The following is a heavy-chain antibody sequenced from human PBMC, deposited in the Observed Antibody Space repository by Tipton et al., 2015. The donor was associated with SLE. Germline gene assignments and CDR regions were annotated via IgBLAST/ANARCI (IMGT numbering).Heavy chain of an antibody. CDR1: GGTFSSYA. CDR3: ARDNHRNYYGSGIGDF. Sequence: QLVQSGAEVKKPGSSVKVSCKASGGTFSSYAISWVRQAPGQGLEWMGGIIPIFGTANYAQKFQGRVTVTTDESTSTAYMELSSLRAEDTGVYYCARDNHRNYYGSGIGDFWGQGTLVTVSS. J-gene: IGHJ4*02. CDR2: IIPIFGTA. V-gene: IGHV1-69*05. D-gene: IGHD3-10*01.